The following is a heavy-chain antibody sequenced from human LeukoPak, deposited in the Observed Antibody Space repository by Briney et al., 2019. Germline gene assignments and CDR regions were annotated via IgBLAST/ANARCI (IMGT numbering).Heavy chain of an antibody. D-gene: IGHD6-6*01. V-gene: IGHV1-18*01. Sequence: ASVKVSCKASGYIFTSYGITWVRQAPGQGLEWMGWISTYNGNTNYAQKLQGRVTMTTDTSTSTAYMVLRSLRSDDTAVYYCARESIEQGAIAARPAVDYWGQGTLVTVSS. J-gene: IGHJ4*02. CDR2: ISTYNGNT. CDR1: GYIFTSYG. CDR3: ARESIEQGAIAARPAVDY.